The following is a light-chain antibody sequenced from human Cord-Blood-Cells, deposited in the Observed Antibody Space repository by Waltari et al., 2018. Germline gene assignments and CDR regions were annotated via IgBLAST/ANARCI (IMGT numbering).Light chain of an antibody. J-gene: IGKJ1*01. CDR3: QQYNNWPPWT. Sequence: EIVMTQSPATLSVSPGERATLSCRASLSVSSNFAWYQQKPGQAPRLLIYGASTRATGIPARFSGSGSGTEFTLTISSLQSEDFAVYYCQQYNNWPPWTFGQGTKVEIK. CDR2: GAS. CDR1: LSVSSN. V-gene: IGKV3-15*01.